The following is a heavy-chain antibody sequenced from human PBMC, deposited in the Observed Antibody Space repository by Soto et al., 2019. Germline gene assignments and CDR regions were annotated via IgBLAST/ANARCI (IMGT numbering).Heavy chain of an antibody. Sequence: ASVKVSCKASGYTFTGYYMHWVRQAPGQGLEWMGWINPNSGGTNYAQKFQGRVTMTRDTSISTAYMELSRLRSDDTAVYYCARGIYDDVCGSYRSNYYFDYWGQGTLVTSPQ. J-gene: IGHJ4*02. CDR1: GYTFTGYY. CDR3: ARGIYDDVCGSYRSNYYFDY. D-gene: IGHD3-16*02. CDR2: INPNSGGT. V-gene: IGHV1-2*02.